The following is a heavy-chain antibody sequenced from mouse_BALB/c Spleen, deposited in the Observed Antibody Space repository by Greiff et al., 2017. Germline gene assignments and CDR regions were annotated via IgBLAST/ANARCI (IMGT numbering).Heavy chain of an antibody. D-gene: IGHD2-14*01. CDR1: GFSLTSYG. V-gene: IGHV2-9*02. Sequence: QVQLKESGPGLVAPSQSLSITCTVSGFSLTSYGVHWVRQPPGKGLEWLGVIWAGGSTNYNSALMSRLSISKDNSKSQVFLKMNSLQTDDTAMYYCARDAYYRYGRDYYAMDYWGQGTSVTVSS. CDR3: ARDAYYRYGRDYYAMDY. J-gene: IGHJ4*01. CDR2: IWAGGST.